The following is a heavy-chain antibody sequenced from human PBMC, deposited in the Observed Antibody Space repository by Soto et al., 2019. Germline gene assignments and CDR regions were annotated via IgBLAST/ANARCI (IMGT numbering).Heavy chain of an antibody. CDR2: ILPMFGTA. CDR3: ERAFHYGDYADSYYAMDV. V-gene: IGHV1-69*13. J-gene: IGHJ6*01. D-gene: IGHD4-17*01. CDR1: GGIFSNYP. Sequence: SVKVSCKCSGGIFSNYPISWVRQAPGHGREWMGEILPMFGTAKYAQKFQDRVTITADESTSTAYMALSSLRSDDTAVYYCERAFHYGDYADSYYAMDVWGQGNTVTVSS.